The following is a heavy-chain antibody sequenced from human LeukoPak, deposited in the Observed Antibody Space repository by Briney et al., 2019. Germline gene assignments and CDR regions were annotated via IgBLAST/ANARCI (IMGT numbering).Heavy chain of an antibody. CDR2: IIPIFGTA. J-gene: IGHJ4*02. CDR1: GGTFSRYA. D-gene: IGHD3-3*01. CDR3: AALRFFAEGYY. Sequence: ASVKVSCKASGGTFSRYAISWVRQAPGLWLEWMGGIIPIFGTANYAQKFQGRVTMTEDTSTDTAYMELSSLRSEDTAVYYCAALRFFAEGYYWGQGTLVTVSS. V-gene: IGHV1-69*06.